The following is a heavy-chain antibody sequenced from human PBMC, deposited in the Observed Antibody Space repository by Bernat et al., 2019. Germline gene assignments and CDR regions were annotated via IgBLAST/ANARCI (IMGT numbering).Heavy chain of an antibody. Sequence: EVQLVESGGGLVKPGGSLRLSCAASGFTFSNAWMSWVRQAPGKGLEWVGRIKSKTDGGTTDYAAPVKGRFTIPRDDSKNTLYLQMNSLKTEDTAVYYCTTDMTTVTAPLGYWGQGTLVTVSS. J-gene: IGHJ4*02. D-gene: IGHD4-17*01. CDR2: IKSKTDGGTT. CDR1: GFTFSNAW. CDR3: TTDMTTVTAPLGY. V-gene: IGHV3-15*01.